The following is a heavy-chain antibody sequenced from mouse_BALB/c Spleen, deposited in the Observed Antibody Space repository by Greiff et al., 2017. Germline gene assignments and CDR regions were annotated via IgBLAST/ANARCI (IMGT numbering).Heavy chain of an antibody. D-gene: IGHD1-1*01. J-gene: IGHJ3*01. CDR3: ARAYYYGSSSWFAY. CDR2: IRNKANGYTT. V-gene: IGHV7-3*02. Sequence: EVMLVESGGGLVQPGGSLRLSCATSGFTFTDYYMSWVRQPPGKALEWLGFIRNKANGYTTEYSASVKGRFTISRDNSQSILYLQMNTLSAEDSATYYCARAYYYGSSSWFAYWGQGTLVTVAA. CDR1: GFTFTDYY.